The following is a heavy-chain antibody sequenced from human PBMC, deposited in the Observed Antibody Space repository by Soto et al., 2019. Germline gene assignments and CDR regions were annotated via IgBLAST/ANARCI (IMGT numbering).Heavy chain of an antibody. CDR1: GYTFTTYT. Sequence: QVQLVQSGAEVKKPGASVMLSCKASGYTFTTYTMNWVRQAPGQRLEGMGGINPVNGNTKSSQKFQDRVIITRDTSASTAYMELRSLRSEDTAVYYCARGIATGQLDPWGQGTLVIVSS. V-gene: IGHV1-3*01. D-gene: IGHD6-13*01. CDR2: INPVNGNT. J-gene: IGHJ5*02. CDR3: ARGIATGQLDP.